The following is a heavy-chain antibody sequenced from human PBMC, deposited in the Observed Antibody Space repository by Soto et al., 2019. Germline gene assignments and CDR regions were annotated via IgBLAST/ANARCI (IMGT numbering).Heavy chain of an antibody. Sequence: GGSLRQSGASGGCAFIGDSRNWVRQAPGKGLEWVSSISSSSSYIYYADSVKGRFTISRDNAKNSLYLQMNSLRAEDTAVYYCAYRASENWGQGTLVTVSS. J-gene: IGHJ4*02. V-gene: IGHV3-21*01. CDR1: GCAFIGDS. CDR2: ISSSSSYI. CDR3: AYRASEN.